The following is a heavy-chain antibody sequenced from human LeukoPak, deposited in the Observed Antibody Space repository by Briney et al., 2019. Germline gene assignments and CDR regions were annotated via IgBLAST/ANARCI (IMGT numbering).Heavy chain of an antibody. J-gene: IGHJ4*02. CDR3: ARSLGSSSVY. CDR1: GFPFSSYS. D-gene: IGHD6-6*01. Sequence: GSLRLSCAASGFPFSSYSMNWVRQAPGEGLEWVSYISSSSSTIYYADSVKGRFTISRDNAKNSLYLQMNSLRAEDTAVYYCARSLGSSSVYWGQGTLVTVSS. CDR2: ISSSSSTI. V-gene: IGHV3-48*04.